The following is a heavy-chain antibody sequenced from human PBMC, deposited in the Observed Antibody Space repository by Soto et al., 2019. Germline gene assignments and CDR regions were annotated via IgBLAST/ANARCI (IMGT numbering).Heavy chain of an antibody. D-gene: IGHD3-3*01. CDR3: ARQLRFLEPFDY. CDR1: GGSISSYY. CDR2: IYYSGST. V-gene: IGHV4-59*01. J-gene: IGHJ4*02. Sequence: SETLSLTCTVSGGSISSYYWSWIRQPPGKGLEWIGYIYYSGSTNYNPSLKSRVTISVDTSKNQFSLKLSSVTAADTAVYYCARQLRFLEPFDYWGQGTLVTVSS.